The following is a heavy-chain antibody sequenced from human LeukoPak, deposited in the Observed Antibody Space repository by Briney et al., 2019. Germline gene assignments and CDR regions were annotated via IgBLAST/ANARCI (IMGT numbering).Heavy chain of an antibody. J-gene: IGHJ3*02. CDR3: ARSPDPLAAFDI. Sequence: PSQTLCLTCAVSGGSISSGDYYWSCIRQPPGKGLEWIGYIYYSGSTYYNPSIKSRVTISVDTSKSQFSLKLSSVTAADTAVYYCARSPDPLAAFDIWGQGTMVTVSS. V-gene: IGHV4-30-4*01. CDR2: IYYSGST. CDR1: GGSISSGDYY.